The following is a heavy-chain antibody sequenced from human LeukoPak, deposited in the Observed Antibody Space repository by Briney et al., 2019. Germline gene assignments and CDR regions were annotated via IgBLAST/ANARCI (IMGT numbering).Heavy chain of an antibody. CDR3: ARDAAAHGLFDY. CDR2: INPSGGST. V-gene: IGHV1-46*01. J-gene: IGHJ4*02. Sequence: ASVKVSCKASGYTLTSYYMQWLRQAPGQGPKWMGMINPSGGSTSYAQKFQGRVTMTRDMSTSTVYMELSSLRSEDTAVYYCARDAAAHGLFDYWGQGTLVTVSS. CDR1: GYTLTSYY. D-gene: IGHD6-13*01.